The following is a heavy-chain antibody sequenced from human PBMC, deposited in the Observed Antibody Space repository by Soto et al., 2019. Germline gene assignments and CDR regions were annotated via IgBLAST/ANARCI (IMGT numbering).Heavy chain of an antibody. CDR1: GCTFSNFG. J-gene: IGHJ4*02. CDR2: ISAYNGNT. D-gene: IGHD5-18*01. V-gene: IGHV1-18*01. Sequence: ASVKVSCKASGCTFSNFGITWVRQAPGQGLEWMGWISAYNGNTDYAQKLQGRVTMTTDTSTSTAYMELRSLRSDDTAVYYCARDLGYSSGPHDYWGQGTLVTVSS. CDR3: ARDLGYSSGPHDY.